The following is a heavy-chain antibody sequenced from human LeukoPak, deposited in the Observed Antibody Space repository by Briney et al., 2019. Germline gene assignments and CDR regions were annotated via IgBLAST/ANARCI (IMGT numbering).Heavy chain of an antibody. CDR3: ARDLSEYYDFWSGYMSDGMDV. D-gene: IGHD3-3*01. CDR1: GGTFSSYA. V-gene: IGHV1-69*13. J-gene: IGHJ6*02. CDR2: LIPIFGTA. Sequence: SVKVSCKASGGTFSSYAISWVRQAPGQGLEWMGGLIPIFGTANYAQKFQGRVTITADESTSTAYMELSSLRSEDTAVYYCARDLSEYYDFWSGYMSDGMDVWGQGTTVTVSS.